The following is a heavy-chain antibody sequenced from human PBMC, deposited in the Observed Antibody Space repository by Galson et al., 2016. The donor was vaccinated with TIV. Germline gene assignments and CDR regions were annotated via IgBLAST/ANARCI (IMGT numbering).Heavy chain of an antibody. Sequence: SVKVSCKASGGIFRSNAINWVRQAPGQGLEWMGGIIAIFGTANYAQKFQGRVSITADESTSPAYLELTSLRSDDTAVYYCAKSPHYDSSYVDVWGKGTTVTVAS. CDR3: AKSPHYDSSYVDV. J-gene: IGHJ6*03. V-gene: IGHV1-69*13. CDR2: IIAIFGTA. CDR1: GGIFRSNA.